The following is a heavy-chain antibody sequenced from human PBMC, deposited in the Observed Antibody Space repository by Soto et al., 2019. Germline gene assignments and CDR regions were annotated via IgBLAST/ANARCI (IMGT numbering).Heavy chain of an antibody. Sequence: GGSLRLSCAASGFTFSSYGMHWVRQAPGKGLEWVAVITYDGSNKYYADSVKGRFTISRDNSKNTLYLQMNSLRAEDTAVYYCAKDHMRGGPPLDYWGQGTLVTVSS. J-gene: IGHJ4*02. D-gene: IGHD2-2*01. V-gene: IGHV3-30*18. CDR3: AKDHMRGGPPLDY. CDR2: ITYDGSNK. CDR1: GFTFSSYG.